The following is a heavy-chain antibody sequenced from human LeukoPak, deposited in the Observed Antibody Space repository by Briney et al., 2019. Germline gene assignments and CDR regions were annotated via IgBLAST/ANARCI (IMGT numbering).Heavy chain of an antibody. Sequence: GGSLRLSCAASGFTFSSYGMHWVRQAPGKGLEWVAFIRYDGSNKYYADSVKGRFTISRDNSKNTLYLQMNSLRAEDTAVYYCARDHGSGSYYNKYDYWGQGTLVTVSS. CDR3: ARDHGSGSYYNKYDY. D-gene: IGHD3-10*01. V-gene: IGHV3-30*02. CDR2: IRYDGSNK. CDR1: GFTFSSYG. J-gene: IGHJ4*02.